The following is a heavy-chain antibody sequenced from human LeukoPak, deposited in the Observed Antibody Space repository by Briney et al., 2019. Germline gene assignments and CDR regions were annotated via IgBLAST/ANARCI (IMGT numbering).Heavy chain of an antibody. V-gene: IGHV4-59*01. J-gene: IGHJ4*02. CDR1: GGSISSYY. Sequence: PSETLSLTCTVSGGSISSYYWSWIRQPPGKGLEWIGYIYYSGSTNYNPSLKSRVTISVDTSKNQFSLKLSSVTAADTAVYYCARADPYDSSGTFDYWGQGTLVTVSS. CDR3: ARADPYDSSGTFDY. D-gene: IGHD3-22*01. CDR2: IYYSGST.